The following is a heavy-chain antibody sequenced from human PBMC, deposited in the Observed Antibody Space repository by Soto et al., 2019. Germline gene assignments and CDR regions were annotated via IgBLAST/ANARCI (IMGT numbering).Heavy chain of an antibody. V-gene: IGHV1-2*04. CDR2: INPNSGGT. D-gene: IGHD2-15*01. CDR3: ARDRCSGGSCYSGFDY. CDR1: GYTFTGYY. J-gene: IGHJ4*02. Sequence: GASVKVSCKASGYTFTGYYMHWVRQAPGQGLEWMGWINPNSGGTNYAQKFQGWVTMTRDTSISTAYLELSRLRSDDTAVYYCARDRCSGGSCYSGFDYWGQGTLVTVSS.